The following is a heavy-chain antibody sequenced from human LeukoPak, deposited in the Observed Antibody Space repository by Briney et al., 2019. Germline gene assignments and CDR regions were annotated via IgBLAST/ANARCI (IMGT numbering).Heavy chain of an antibody. CDR2: ISYDGSNK. J-gene: IGHJ6*02. V-gene: IGHV3-30-3*01. CDR1: GFTFSDYP. D-gene: IGHD2-2*02. CDR3: ARLPSYCSSTSCYRGYYGMDV. Sequence: PGGSLRLSCAASGFTFSDYPIHWVRQAPGKGLEWVASISYDGSNKYYADSVKGRFTISRDNAKNSLYLQMNSLRAEDTAVYYCARLPSYCSSTSCYRGYYGMDVWGQGTTVTVSS.